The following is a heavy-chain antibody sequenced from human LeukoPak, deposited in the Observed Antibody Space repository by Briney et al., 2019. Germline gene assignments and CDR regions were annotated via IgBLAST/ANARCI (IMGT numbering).Heavy chain of an antibody. V-gene: IGHV3-30*03. D-gene: IGHD3-22*01. J-gene: IGHJ6*02. Sequence: PGRSLRLSCAASGFTFSSYGMHWVRQAPGKGLEWVAVISYDGSKKYYADSVKGRFTISRDNSKNTLYLQMNSLRAEDTAVYYCARAISDAYYYDSSGYPYYYYGMDVWGQGTTVTVSS. CDR1: GFTFSSYG. CDR3: ARAISDAYYYDSSGYPYYYYGMDV. CDR2: ISYDGSKK.